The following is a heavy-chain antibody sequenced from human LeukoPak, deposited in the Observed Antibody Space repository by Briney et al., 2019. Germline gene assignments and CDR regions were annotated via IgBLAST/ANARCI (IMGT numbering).Heavy chain of an antibody. V-gene: IGHV3-48*01. Sequence: GSLRLSCEASEFTFSSYIMNWVRQAPGKGLEWVSYISSSSSTIYYAESVKGRFTISRDNAKNSLYLQMNSLRVEDTAVYYCARSRGNSGSYPLDYWGQGTLVTVSS. CDR3: ARSRGNSGSYPLDY. J-gene: IGHJ4*02. CDR2: ISSSSSTI. D-gene: IGHD1-26*01. CDR1: EFTFSSYI.